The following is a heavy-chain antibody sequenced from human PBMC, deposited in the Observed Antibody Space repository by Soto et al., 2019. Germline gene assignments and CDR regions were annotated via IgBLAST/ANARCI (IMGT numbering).Heavy chain of an antibody. CDR1: GGSISSGDYY. J-gene: IGHJ6*02. Sequence: QVQLQESGPGLVKPSQTLSLTCTVSGGSISSGDYYWSWIRQPPGKVLEWIGYIYYSGSTYYNPSIQRRVTISVDKSKNQFSLKLSSVTAADTAVYYCARDYYYDSSGYYYPDYYGMDVWGQGTTVTVSS. CDR3: ARDYYYDSSGYYYPDYYGMDV. V-gene: IGHV4-30-4*01. CDR2: IYYSGST. D-gene: IGHD3-22*01.